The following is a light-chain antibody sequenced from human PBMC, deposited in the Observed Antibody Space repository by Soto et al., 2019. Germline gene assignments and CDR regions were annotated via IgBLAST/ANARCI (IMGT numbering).Light chain of an antibody. Sequence: DIHMTQSPSTLSASVGDRVTITCRASQSISSWLAWYQQKPGKAPKVLIYDASSLESGVPSRFSGSGSGTEFTLTISSLQPDDFAAYYCQQYNIYPWTFGQGTKVDIK. V-gene: IGKV1-5*01. J-gene: IGKJ1*01. CDR2: DAS. CDR1: QSISSW. CDR3: QQYNIYPWT.